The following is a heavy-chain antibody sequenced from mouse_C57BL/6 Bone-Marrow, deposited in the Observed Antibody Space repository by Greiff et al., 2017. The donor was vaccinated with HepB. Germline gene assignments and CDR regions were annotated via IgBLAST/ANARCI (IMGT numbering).Heavy chain of an antibody. CDR2: ISDGGSYT. J-gene: IGHJ2*01. D-gene: IGHD2-3*01. V-gene: IGHV5-4*03. CDR1: GFTFSSYA. CDR3: ARADGYSYFDY. Sequence: EVMLVESGGGLVKPGGSLKLSCAASGFTFSSYAMSWVRQTPEKRLEWVATISDGGSYTYYPDNVKGRFTISRDNAKNNLYLQMSHLKSEDTAMYYCARADGYSYFDYWGQGTTLTVSS.